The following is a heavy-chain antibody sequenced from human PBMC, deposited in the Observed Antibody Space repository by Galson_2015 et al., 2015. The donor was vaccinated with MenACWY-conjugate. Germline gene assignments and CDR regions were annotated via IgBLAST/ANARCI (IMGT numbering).Heavy chain of an antibody. V-gene: IGHV1-69*13. CDR1: GGTFGSYA. J-gene: IGHJ4*02. CDR2: IIPVLGTT. Sequence: SVKVSCKASGGTFGSYAISWVRQAPGQGLEWVGGIIPVLGTTDYAQKFQGRVTITADASTSTAYMELSNLSSEDTAVYYCARDPSWEYSGYNSGTDFDYWGQGTLVTVSS. CDR3: ARDPSWEYSGYNSGTDFDY. D-gene: IGHD5-12*01.